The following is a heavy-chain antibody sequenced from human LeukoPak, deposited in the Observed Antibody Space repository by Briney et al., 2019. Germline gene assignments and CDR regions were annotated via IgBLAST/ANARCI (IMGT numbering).Heavy chain of an antibody. J-gene: IGHJ6*03. D-gene: IGHD6-6*01. CDR3: ARALPKGQLDYYYYYMDV. CDR1: GYTFTSHH. CDR2: INPSGGSA. V-gene: IGHV1-46*01. Sequence: GASVKVSCKASGYTFTSHHMHWVRQAPGQGLEWMGIINPSGGSATYAQKFQGRVTITADESTSTAYMELSSLRSEDTAVYYCARALPKGQLDYYYYYMDVWGKGTTVTVSS.